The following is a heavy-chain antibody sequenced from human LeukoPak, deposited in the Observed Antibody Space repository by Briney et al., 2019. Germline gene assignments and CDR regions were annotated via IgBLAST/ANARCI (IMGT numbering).Heavy chain of an antibody. D-gene: IGHD6-13*01. V-gene: IGHV1-2*02. J-gene: IGHJ4*02. CDR1: GYTFTGYY. CDR3: ARGTAAAGLYYFDY. CDR2: INPNSGGT. Sequence: ASVKVSCKASGYTFTGYYMHWVRQAPGQGLEWMGWINPNSGGTNYAQKFQGRVTMTRDTSISTAYMELSRLRSDDTAVYYCARGTAAAGLYYFDYWGQGTLVTVSS.